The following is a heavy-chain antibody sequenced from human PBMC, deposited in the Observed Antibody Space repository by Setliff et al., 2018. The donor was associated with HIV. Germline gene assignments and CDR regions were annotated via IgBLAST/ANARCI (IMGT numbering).Heavy chain of an antibody. CDR1: GFTFSNYA. Sequence: PGGSLRLSCAASGFTFSNYAMHWVRQAPGKGLEWVAFIRYDGGNEYYGDSVKGRFTISRDNSNNTMYLQMKSLRPEDTAVYYCATDIVSGGSEYFQHWGQGTLVTVSS. J-gene: IGHJ1*01. CDR2: IRYDGGNE. CDR3: ATDIVSGGSEYFQH. V-gene: IGHV3-30*02. D-gene: IGHD6-13*01.